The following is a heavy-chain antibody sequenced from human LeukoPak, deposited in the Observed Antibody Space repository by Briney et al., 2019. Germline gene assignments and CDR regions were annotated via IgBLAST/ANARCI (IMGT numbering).Heavy chain of an antibody. V-gene: IGHV1-2*02. CDR3: ARDQGRYYDFWSGYDRDY. J-gene: IGHJ4*02. CDR2: INPNSGGT. D-gene: IGHD3-3*01. Sequence: ASVKVSCKASGYTFTSYYMHWVRQAPGQGLEWMGWINPNSGGTNYAQKFQGRVTMTRDTSISIAYMELSRLRSDDTAVYYCARDQGRYYDFWSGYDRDYWGQGTLVTVSS. CDR1: GYTFTSYY.